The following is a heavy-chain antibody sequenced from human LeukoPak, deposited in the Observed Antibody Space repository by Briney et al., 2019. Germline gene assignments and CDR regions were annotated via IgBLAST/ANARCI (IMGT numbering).Heavy chain of an antibody. J-gene: IGHJ5*02. D-gene: IGHD1-26*01. CDR2: IYTSGTT. CDR3: TRDVSGPNWFDP. V-gene: IGHV4-61*02. CDR1: GGSISSGSYY. Sequence: PSETLSLTCTVSGGSISSGSYYWTWIRQPVGKGLEWIGRIYTSGTTNYNPSLQSRVTISVDTSKNQFSLRLSSVTAADTAVYYCTRDVSGPNWFDPWGQGTLVTVSS.